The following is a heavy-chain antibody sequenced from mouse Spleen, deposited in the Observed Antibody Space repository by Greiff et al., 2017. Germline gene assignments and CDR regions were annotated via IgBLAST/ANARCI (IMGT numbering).Heavy chain of an antibody. V-gene: IGHV1-18*01. CDR3: ARSLLIRYAMDY. J-gene: IGHJ4*01. D-gene: IGHD2-10*01. Sequence: VQLKESGPELVKPGASVKIPCKASGYTFTDYNMDWVKQSHGKSLEWIGDINPNNGGTIYNQKFKGKATLTVDKSSSTAYMELRSLTSEDTSVYYCARSLLIRYAMDYWGQGTSVTVSS. CDR1: GYTFTDYN. CDR2: INPNNGGT.